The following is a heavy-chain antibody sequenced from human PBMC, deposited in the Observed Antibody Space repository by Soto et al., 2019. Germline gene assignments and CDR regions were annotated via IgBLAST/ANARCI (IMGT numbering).Heavy chain of an antibody. V-gene: IGHV3-30-3*01. CDR3: ARAIDGSGFNDAFDI. CDR1: GFTFSSYA. D-gene: IGHD3-22*01. J-gene: IGHJ3*02. CDR2: ISFDGSNK. Sequence: QVQLVESGGSVVQPGRSLRLSCAASGFTFSSYAMHWVRQAPGKGLEWVAVISFDGSNKYYADSVKGRFTISRDNSKNTLYLQMNSLRAEDTAVYYCARAIDGSGFNDAFDIWGQGTMVTVSS.